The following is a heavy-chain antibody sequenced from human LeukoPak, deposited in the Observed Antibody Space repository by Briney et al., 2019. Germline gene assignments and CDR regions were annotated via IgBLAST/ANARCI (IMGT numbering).Heavy chain of an antibody. J-gene: IGHJ4*02. CDR1: QLIFSKYG. V-gene: IGHV3-48*03. CDR2: ITRSGSNI. CDR3: ARLTIYHDTDY. D-gene: IGHD5-24*01. Sequence: PGGSLRLSCTGSQLIFSKYGLNWVRQSPGKGLEWISSITRSGSNIDYADSVRGRFTISRDNAKNSLFLHMNSVRVEDTAVYYCARLTIYHDTDYWGQGTLVTVPS.